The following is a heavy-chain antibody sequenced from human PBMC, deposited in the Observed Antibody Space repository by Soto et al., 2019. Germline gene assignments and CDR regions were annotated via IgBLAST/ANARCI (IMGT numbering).Heavy chain of an antibody. CDR3: AKGDNLGPKTGYAFDP. J-gene: IGHJ5*02. D-gene: IGHD5-12*01. CDR1: GDSVSSNSAA. V-gene: IGHV6-1*01. Sequence: PSHTLSLTCAISGDSVSSNSAAWNWIRQSPSRGLEWLGRTYYRSKWYNDYAVSVKSRIIINPDTSNNQFSLQLNSVTPEDTAVYFCAKGDNLGPKTGYAFDPWGQGIMVTVS. CDR2: TYYRSKWYN.